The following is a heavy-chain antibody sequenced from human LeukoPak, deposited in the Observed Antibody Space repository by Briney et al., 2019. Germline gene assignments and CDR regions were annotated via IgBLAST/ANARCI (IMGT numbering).Heavy chain of an antibody. CDR2: NDTRWYRR. CDR3: TRHEDNAWYEEYFQH. D-gene: IGHD6-13*01. J-gene: IGHJ1*01. CDR1: GFIYKNYA. Sequence: GGPVRLPRAASGFIYKNYAMRWAPHASDKALEYGAANDTRWYRRYYADSLEGRCTISRDNSKNTVYLQMKSLEAEDTAVFYCTRHEDNAWYEEYFQHWGQGSLVTVSS. V-gene: IGHV3-23*05.